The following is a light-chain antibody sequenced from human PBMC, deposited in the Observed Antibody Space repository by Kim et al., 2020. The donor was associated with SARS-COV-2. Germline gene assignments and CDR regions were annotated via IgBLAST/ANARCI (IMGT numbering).Light chain of an antibody. CDR1: QSVGTY. CDR2: DAS. CDR3: QQRGN. Sequence: ATLSLSPWERATLSCRASQSVGTYLAWYQQKPGQAPRLLIYDASKRATGIPARFRGSGSGTDFTLTIGTLEPEDSAVYYCQQRGNFGQGTRLEIK. V-gene: IGKV3-11*01. J-gene: IGKJ5*01.